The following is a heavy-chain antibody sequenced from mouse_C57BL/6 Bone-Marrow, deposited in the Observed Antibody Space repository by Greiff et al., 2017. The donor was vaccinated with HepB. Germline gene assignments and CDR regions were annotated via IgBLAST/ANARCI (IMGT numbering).Heavy chain of an antibody. J-gene: IGHJ2*01. V-gene: IGHV1-82*01. Sequence: QVPLQQSGPELVKPGASVKISCKASGYAFSSSWMNWVKQRPGKGLEWIGRIYPGDGDTNYNGKFKGKATLTADKSSSTAYMQLSSLTSEDSSVYVCARSDYEYDGYWGQGTTLTVSS. CDR2: IYPGDGDT. CDR1: GYAFSSSW. CDR3: ARSDYEYDGY. D-gene: IGHD2-4*01.